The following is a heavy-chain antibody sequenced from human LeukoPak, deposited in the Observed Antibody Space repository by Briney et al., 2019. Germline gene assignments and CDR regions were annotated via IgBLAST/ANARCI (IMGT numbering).Heavy chain of an antibody. D-gene: IGHD2-2*01. CDR2: IYTGGST. V-gene: IGHV3-53*01. J-gene: IGHJ4*02. CDR1: GFTVSSNY. CDR3: AGSSTLYYFDY. Sequence: GGSLRLSCAASGFTVSSNYMSWVRQAPGKGLEWVSLIYTGGSTYYADSVKGRFTISRDNSKTTLYLQTNRLRAEDTAVYYCAGSSTLYYFDYWGQGTLVTVSS.